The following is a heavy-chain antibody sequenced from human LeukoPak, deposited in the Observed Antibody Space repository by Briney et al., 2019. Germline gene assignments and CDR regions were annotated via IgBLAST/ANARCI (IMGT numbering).Heavy chain of an antibody. J-gene: IGHJ4*02. CDR3: ARRRYDCYDY. Sequence: GASVKVSCKASGYTFTGYYMHWVRQAPGQGLEWMGIINPSGGSTSYAQKFQGRVTMTTDTSTRIGYMELRSLRSDDTAVYYCARRRYDCYDYWGQGTLVTVSS. V-gene: IGHV1-46*01. D-gene: IGHD3-16*01. CDR2: INPSGGST. CDR1: GYTFTGYY.